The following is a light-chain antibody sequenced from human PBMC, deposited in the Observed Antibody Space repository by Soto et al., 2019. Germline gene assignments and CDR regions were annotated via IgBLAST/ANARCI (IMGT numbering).Light chain of an antibody. CDR3: QQYNCYPRT. J-gene: IGKJ5*01. CDR1: QGINKL. V-gene: IGKV1-16*01. CDR2: ATS. Sequence: DIQMTQSPSSLSASVGDRVTITCRASQGINKLLAWYQQKPGKAPRSLIKATSTVQSGVPSRFSGRGSETDFTLTISSLQPEDFATYYCQQYNCYPRTFGQGTRLEN.